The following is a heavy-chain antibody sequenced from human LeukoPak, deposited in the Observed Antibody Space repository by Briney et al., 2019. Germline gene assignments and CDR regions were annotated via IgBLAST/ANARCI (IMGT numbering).Heavy chain of an antibody. CDR3: ARDKAYCGGDCYLAPHYYYYYMDV. CDR1: GYTFTGYY. D-gene: IGHD2-21*02. V-gene: IGHV1-46*01. Sequence: ASVKVSCKTSGYTFTGYYMHWVRQAPGQGLEWMGWINPSGGSTSYAQKFQGRVTMTRDMSTSTVYMELSSLRSEDTAVYYCARDKAYCGGDCYLAPHYYYYYMDVWGKGTTVTVSS. J-gene: IGHJ6*03. CDR2: INPSGGST.